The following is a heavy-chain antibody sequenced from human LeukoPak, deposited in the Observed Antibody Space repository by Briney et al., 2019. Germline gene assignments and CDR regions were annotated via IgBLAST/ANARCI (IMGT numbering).Heavy chain of an antibody. CDR3: ARLGLPGPTGDWFDP. Sequence: SETLSLTXAVSGYSISSGYYWGWIRQPPGKGLEWIGSIYPSARSYYNPSLRSRVTISVDTSKNQFSLKLSSVTAADTAVFYCARLGLPGPTGDWFDPWGQGTLVTVSS. V-gene: IGHV4-38-2*01. D-gene: IGHD1-14*01. CDR1: GYSISSGYY. CDR2: IYPSARS. J-gene: IGHJ5*02.